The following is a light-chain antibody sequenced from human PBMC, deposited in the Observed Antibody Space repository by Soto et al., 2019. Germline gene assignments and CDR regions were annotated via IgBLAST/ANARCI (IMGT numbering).Light chain of an antibody. CDR2: GNS. J-gene: IGLJ2*01. Sequence: QSVLTQPPSVSGAPGQRVTISCTGSNSNIGAGYDVHWYQQLPGTAPKLLIYGNSNRPSGVPDRFSGSKSGTSASLAITGRQAEDEADYYCQSSDTSLSGFVVFGGGTKLTVL. V-gene: IGLV1-40*01. CDR3: QSSDTSLSGFVV. CDR1: NSNIGAGYD.